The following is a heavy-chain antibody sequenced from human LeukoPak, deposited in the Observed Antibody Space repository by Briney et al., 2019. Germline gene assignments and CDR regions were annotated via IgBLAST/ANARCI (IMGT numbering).Heavy chain of an antibody. CDR1: GGSFSGYY. CDR2: IYYSGST. CDR3: ARVLTQYYYYGMDV. V-gene: IGHV4-31*11. J-gene: IGHJ6*02. Sequence: PSETLSLTCAVYGGSFSGYYWSWIRQHPGKGLEWIGYIYYSGSTYYNPSLKSRVTISVDTSKNQFSLKLSSVTAADAAVYYCARVLTQYYYYGMDVWGQGTTVTVSS.